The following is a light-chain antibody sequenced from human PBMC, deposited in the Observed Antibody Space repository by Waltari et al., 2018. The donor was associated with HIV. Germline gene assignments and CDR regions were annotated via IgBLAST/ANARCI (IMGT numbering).Light chain of an antibody. CDR3: SSFAGGDTWV. J-gene: IGLJ3*02. CDR1: TSDAGDDKY. CDR2: EVD. Sequence: SALTQPPPAPRSPGQSVPTSCTGITSDAGDDKYVSWYQQSPGKAPKLMIHEVDKRPSGVPDRFSGSKSGNTASLTVSGLQADEEADYYCSSFAGGDTWVFGGGTKLTVL. V-gene: IGLV2-8*01.